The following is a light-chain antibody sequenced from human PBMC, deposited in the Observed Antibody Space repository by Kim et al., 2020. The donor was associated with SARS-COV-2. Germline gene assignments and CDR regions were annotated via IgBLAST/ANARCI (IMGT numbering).Light chain of an antibody. CDR3: GSNAGKFTYV. V-gene: IGLV2-11*01. J-gene: IGLJ1*01. CDR1: SSEGGAYTY. Sequence: GQAGNITCTGTSSEGGAYTYVSWYQSSPGKAPIVIIHDVDKGPSGVPDSFSGSKSGNTASLTISGLQADDEADYYCGSNAGKFTYVFGTGTKVTVL. CDR2: DVD.